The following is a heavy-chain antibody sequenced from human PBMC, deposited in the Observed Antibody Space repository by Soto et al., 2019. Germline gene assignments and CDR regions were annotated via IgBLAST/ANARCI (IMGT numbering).Heavy chain of an antibody. Sequence: GESLKISCKGSGYSFTSYWIGWVRQMPGKGLEWMGIIYPGDSDTRYSPSFQGQVTISADKSISTAYLQGSSLKASDTAMYYCARHFRFHGMDVGGQGTTVTVSS. V-gene: IGHV5-51*01. J-gene: IGHJ6*02. CDR1: GYSFTSYW. CDR3: ARHFRFHGMDV. CDR2: IYPGDSDT. D-gene: IGHD2-21*01.